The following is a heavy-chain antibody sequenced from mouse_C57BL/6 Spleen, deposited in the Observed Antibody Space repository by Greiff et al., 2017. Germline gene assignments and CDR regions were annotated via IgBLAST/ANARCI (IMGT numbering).Heavy chain of an antibody. CDR1: GYTFTSYW. CDR3: ARGGFVGRAWFAY. CDR2: IHPNSGST. J-gene: IGHJ3*01. Sequence: VQLQQPGAELVKPGASVKLSCKASGYTFTSYWMHWVKQRPGQGLEWIGMIHPNSGSTNYNEKFKSKATLTVDKSSSTAYMQLSSLTSEDSAVYYCARGGFVGRAWFAYWGQGTLVTVSA. D-gene: IGHD3-1*01. V-gene: IGHV1-64*01.